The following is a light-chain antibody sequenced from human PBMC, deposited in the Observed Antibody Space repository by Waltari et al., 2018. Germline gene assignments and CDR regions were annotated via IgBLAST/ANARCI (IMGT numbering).Light chain of an antibody. J-gene: IGKJ5*01. CDR1: EGIKTW. CDR2: AAS. V-gene: IGKV1D-16*01. Sequence: DIQMTQSPSDLSASVGDTVNMSCRASEGIKTWLVWYQQKPGKAPQSLIYAASSLHNGVPSRFSGSGSGTDFTLSIRRLQPEDFAIYYCQQYNSYPITFGQGTRLEIK. CDR3: QQYNSYPIT.